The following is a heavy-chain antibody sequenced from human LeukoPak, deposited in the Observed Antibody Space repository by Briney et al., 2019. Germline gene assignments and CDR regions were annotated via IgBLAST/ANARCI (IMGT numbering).Heavy chain of an antibody. CDR1: GFTFSNYW. CDR2: IKEDGSEK. D-gene: IGHD3-10*01. J-gene: IGHJ4*02. CDR3: ARTIRGY. V-gene: IGHV3-7*01. Sequence: GGSLRLSCAASGFTFSNYWMSWVRQAPGKGLEWVANIKEDGSEKYYVDSVKGRFTVSRDNAKNSLYLQMNSLRAEDAAVYYCARTIRGYWGQGTLVTVSS.